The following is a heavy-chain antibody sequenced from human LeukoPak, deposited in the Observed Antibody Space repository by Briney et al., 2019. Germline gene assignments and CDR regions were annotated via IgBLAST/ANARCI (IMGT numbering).Heavy chain of an antibody. Sequence: GGSLRLSCAASGFTFSSYSVNWVRQAPGKGLEWVSYISSSSSTIYYADSVKGRFTISRDNAKNSLYLQMNSLRAEDTAVYYCARGGIVVVPVGYDYWGQGTLVTVSS. CDR3: ARGGIVVVPVGYDY. D-gene: IGHD2-2*01. CDR1: GFTFSSYS. J-gene: IGHJ4*02. V-gene: IGHV3-48*01. CDR2: ISSSSSTI.